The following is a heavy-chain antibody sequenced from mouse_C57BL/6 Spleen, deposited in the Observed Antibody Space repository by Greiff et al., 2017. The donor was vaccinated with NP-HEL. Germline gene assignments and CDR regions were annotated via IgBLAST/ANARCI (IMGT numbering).Heavy chain of an antibody. CDR2: IDPSDSET. J-gene: IGHJ2*01. D-gene: IGHD2-3*01. V-gene: IGHV1-52*01. CDR1: GYTFTSYW. Sequence: VQLQQSGAELVRPGSSVKLSCKASGYTFTSYWMHWVKQRPIQGLEWIGNIDPSDSETHYNQKFKDKATLTVDKSSSTAYMQRSSLTSEDSAVYYCARRRYDGYSLDYWGQGTTLTVSS. CDR3: ARRRYDGYSLDY.